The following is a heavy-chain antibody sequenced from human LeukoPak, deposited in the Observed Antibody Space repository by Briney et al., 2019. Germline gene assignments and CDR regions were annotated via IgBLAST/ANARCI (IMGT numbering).Heavy chain of an antibody. Sequence: ASVKVSCKVSGYTLTELSMHWVRQAPGKGLEWMGGFDPEDGETIYAQKFQGRVIMTEDTSTDTAYMELSSLRSEDTAVYYCAMGQWLVGYYFDYWGQGTLVTVSS. V-gene: IGHV1-24*01. D-gene: IGHD6-19*01. CDR3: AMGQWLVGYYFDY. CDR1: GYTLTELS. CDR2: FDPEDGET. J-gene: IGHJ4*02.